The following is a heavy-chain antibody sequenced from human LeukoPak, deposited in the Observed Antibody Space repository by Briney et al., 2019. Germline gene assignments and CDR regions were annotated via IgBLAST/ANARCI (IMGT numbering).Heavy chain of an antibody. CDR3: ARGGMVRGVIHRWFDP. D-gene: IGHD3-10*01. CDR2: IYYSGST. J-gene: IGHJ5*02. CDR1: GGSISSYY. V-gene: IGHV4-59*12. Sequence: SETLSLTCTVSGGSISSYYWSWIRQPPGKGLEWIGYIYYSGSTNYNPSLKSRVTISVDTSKNQFSPKLSSVTAADTAVYYCARGGMVRGVIHRWFDPWGQGTLVTVSS.